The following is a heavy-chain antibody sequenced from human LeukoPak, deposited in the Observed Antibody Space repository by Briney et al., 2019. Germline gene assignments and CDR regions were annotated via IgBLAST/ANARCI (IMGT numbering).Heavy chain of an antibody. V-gene: IGHV3-73*01. Sequence: GGSLRLSCAASGFTFSGSAMHWVRQASGKGLEWVGRIRSKANSYATAYAASVKGRFTISRDDSKNTAYLQMNSLKTEDTAVYYCTRHRGYSSGWYYFDYWGQRTLVTVSS. CDR2: IRSKANSYAT. CDR3: TRHRGYSSGWYYFDY. D-gene: IGHD6-19*01. CDR1: GFTFSGSA. J-gene: IGHJ4*02.